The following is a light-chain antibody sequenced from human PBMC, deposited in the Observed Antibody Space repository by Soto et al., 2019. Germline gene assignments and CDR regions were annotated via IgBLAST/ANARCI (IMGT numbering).Light chain of an antibody. V-gene: IGKV3-15*01. J-gene: IGKJ4*01. CDR2: GAS. CDR3: QQYNNWPFT. Sequence: DIVMTQSPATLSVSPGERATLSCRASQSVGSDLAWYQQKPGQAPRLLIYGASSRAIGIPVRFSGSGSGTEFTLTISSLQSEDFAVYYCQQYNNWPFTFGGGTKVDIK. CDR1: QSVGSD.